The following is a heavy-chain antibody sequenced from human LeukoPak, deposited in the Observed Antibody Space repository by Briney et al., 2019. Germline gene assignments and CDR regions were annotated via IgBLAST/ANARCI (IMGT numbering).Heavy chain of an antibody. J-gene: IGHJ5*02. CDR3: AKEAERGYSYGRNWFDP. CDR1: GFTFSSYS. CDR2: ISSSSTTI. Sequence: GGSLRLSCVASGFTFSSYSINWVRQAPGKGLEWVSYISSSSTTIYYADSVKGRFAISRDNAENSLYLQMNSLRAEDTALYYCAKEAERGYSYGRNWFDPWGQGTLVTVSS. D-gene: IGHD5-18*01. V-gene: IGHV3-48*04.